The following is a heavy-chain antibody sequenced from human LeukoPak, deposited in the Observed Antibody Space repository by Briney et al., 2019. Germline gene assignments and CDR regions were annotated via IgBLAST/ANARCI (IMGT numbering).Heavy chain of an antibody. CDR3: AGYDYGDYLKDY. Sequence: SETLSLTCTVSGGSISSGSYCWSWIRQPAGKGLEWIGRIYTSGSTNYNPSLKSRVTISVDTSKNQFSLKLSSVTAADTAVYYCAGYDYGDYLKDYWGQGTLVTVSS. V-gene: IGHV4-61*02. CDR2: IYTSGST. J-gene: IGHJ4*02. D-gene: IGHD4-17*01. CDR1: GGSISSGSYC.